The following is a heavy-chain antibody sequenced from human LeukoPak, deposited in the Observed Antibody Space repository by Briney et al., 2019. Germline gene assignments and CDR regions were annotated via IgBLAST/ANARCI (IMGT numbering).Heavy chain of an antibody. CDR2: AGWAGGTT. Sequence: GGSLRLSCATSGFNFDRYTIHWVRHAPGKGLEWVSLAGWAGGTTFYSDSVRGRFTISRDSGRKSVYLQMNSLTTDDTAFYFCAKELDTMFFDYWGQGALVTVSS. V-gene: IGHV3-43*01. CDR3: AKELDTMFFDY. CDR1: GFNFDRYT. D-gene: IGHD3-10*02. J-gene: IGHJ4*02.